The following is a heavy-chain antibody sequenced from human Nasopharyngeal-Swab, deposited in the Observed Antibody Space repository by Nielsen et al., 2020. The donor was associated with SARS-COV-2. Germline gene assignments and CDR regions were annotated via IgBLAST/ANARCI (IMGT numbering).Heavy chain of an antibody. V-gene: IGHV4-39*01. Sequence: SETLSLTCTVSGGSISSSSYYWGWIRQPPGKGLEWIGSIYYSGSTYYNPSLKSRVTISADTSKNQFSLKLSSVTAADTAVYYCARAGGITIFGVVIIDAFDIWGQGTMVTVSS. J-gene: IGHJ3*02. D-gene: IGHD3-3*01. CDR2: IYYSGST. CDR1: GGSISSSSYY. CDR3: ARAGGITIFGVVIIDAFDI.